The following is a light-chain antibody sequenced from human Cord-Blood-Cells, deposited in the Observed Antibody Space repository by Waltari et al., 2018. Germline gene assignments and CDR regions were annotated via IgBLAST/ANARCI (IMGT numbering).Light chain of an antibody. J-gene: IGLJ3*02. CDR2: DVS. CDR1: SSDVGGYNF. Sequence: QSALTQPASVSGSPGQSITISCTGTSSDVGGYNFVSWYQQHPGKAPKLMIYDVSNRRSGVSNRFSVSKSGNTASLTISGLQAEDEADYYCSSYTSSSTVFGGGTKLTVL. V-gene: IGLV2-14*01. CDR3: SSYTSSSTV.